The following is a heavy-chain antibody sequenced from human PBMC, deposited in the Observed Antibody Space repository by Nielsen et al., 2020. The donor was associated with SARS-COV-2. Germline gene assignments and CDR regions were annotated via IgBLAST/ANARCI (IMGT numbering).Heavy chain of an antibody. Sequence: GGSLRLSCTGSGLPFNSNEMNWVRQAPGKGLEWLSYISTTGDITYYADSVKGRFTVSRDNAKDSLYLQMKSLRAEYTAVYYCLGGASYWGQGTLVTVSS. V-gene: IGHV3-48*03. CDR2: ISTTGDIT. CDR1: GLPFNSNE. CDR3: LGGASY. J-gene: IGHJ4*02. D-gene: IGHD3-10*01.